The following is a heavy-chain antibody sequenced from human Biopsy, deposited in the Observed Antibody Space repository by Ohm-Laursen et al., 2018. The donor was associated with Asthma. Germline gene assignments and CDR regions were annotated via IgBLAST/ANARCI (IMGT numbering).Heavy chain of an antibody. CDR2: IYYSGST. V-gene: IGHV4-31*02. CDR1: YGSITSGGYY. CDR3: ARARDYYDSRGYYRSFDY. J-gene: IGHJ4*02. D-gene: IGHD3-22*01. Sequence: SDTLSLTWTVSYGSITSGGYYWTWIRQHPGKGLEWIGFIYYSGSTYYNPSLKSRVSISIDTSKNQFSLKLSSVTAADTAVYYCARARDYYDSRGYYRSFDYWGQGALVTVSS.